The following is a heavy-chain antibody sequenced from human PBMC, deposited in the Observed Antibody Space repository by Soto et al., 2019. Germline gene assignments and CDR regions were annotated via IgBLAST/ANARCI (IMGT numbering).Heavy chain of an antibody. J-gene: IGHJ5*02. D-gene: IGHD3-3*01. CDR3: ARLGPYYYFWSGPQNWFDP. CDR2: IYYSGST. Sequence: QLQLQESGPGLVKPSETLSLTCTVSGGSISSSSYYWGWIRQPPGKGLEWIGSIYYSGSTYYHPSRRTRFTISVDPSKNQLYLKLSSVTAADTAVYYCARLGPYYYFWSGPQNWFDPSGQGTLVTVSS. CDR1: GGSISSSSYY. V-gene: IGHV4-39*01.